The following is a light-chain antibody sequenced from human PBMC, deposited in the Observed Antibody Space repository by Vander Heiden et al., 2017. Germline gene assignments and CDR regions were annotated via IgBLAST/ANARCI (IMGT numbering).Light chain of an antibody. CDR1: IVINVCTYN. CDR2: YKSDADK. CDR3: MIWQGKPLV. J-gene: IGLJ3*02. Sequence: ALLTQPSSLPPSPVTSARLTSPLRIVINVCTYNIYWYHHLAWSPPQYVLRYKSDADKQQGSGGPSRFSGPKDASDNAGILPIAGGQSEDEASYSCMIWQGKPLVFGGGTELTVL. V-gene: IGLV5-45*03.